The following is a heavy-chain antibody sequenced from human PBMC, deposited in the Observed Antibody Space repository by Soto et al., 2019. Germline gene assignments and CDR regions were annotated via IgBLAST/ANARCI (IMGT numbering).Heavy chain of an antibody. CDR2: IIWNSGSI. V-gene: IGHV3-9*01. CDR1: GFTLDDYA. Sequence: GGSLRLSCAASGFTLDDYAMHWVRQAPGKGLEWVSSIIWNSGSIAYADSVKGRFTISRDNAKNSLYLQMNSLRAEDTALYFCAKGLTLNGFDIWGQGTMVTVSS. D-gene: IGHD2-21*02. CDR3: AKGLTLNGFDI. J-gene: IGHJ3*02.